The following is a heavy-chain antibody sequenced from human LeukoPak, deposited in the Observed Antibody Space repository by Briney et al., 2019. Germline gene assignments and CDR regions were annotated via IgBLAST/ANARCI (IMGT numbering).Heavy chain of an antibody. J-gene: IGHJ6*02. V-gene: IGHV4-59*01. CDR1: GGSISSYY. Sequence: SETLSLTCTVSGGSISSYYWSWIRQPPGKGLEWIGYIYYSGSTNYNPSLKSRVTISVDTSKNQFSLKLSSVTAADTAVYYCACTKLYYYYGMDVWGQGTTVTVSS. CDR2: IYYSGST. CDR3: ACTKLYYYYGMDV. D-gene: IGHD2-2*01.